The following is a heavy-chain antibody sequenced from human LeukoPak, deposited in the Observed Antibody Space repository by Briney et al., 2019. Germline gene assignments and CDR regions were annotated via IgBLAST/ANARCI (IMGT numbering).Heavy chain of an antibody. D-gene: IGHD2-2*01. J-gene: IGHJ5*02. V-gene: IGHV3-23*01. CDR1: GFTFSSYA. CDR2: ISGSGGST. CDR3: AKDNRGYCSSTSCHQGFDP. Sequence: PGGSLRLSCAASGFTFSSYAMSGVRQAPGKGLEWVSAISGSGGSTYYADSVKGRFTISRDNSKNTLYLQMNSLRAEDTAVYYCAKDNRGYCSSTSCHQGFDPWGQGTLVTVSS.